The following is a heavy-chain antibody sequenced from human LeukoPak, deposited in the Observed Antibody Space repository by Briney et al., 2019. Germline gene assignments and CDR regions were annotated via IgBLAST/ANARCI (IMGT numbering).Heavy chain of an antibody. J-gene: IGHJ3*02. Sequence: SETLSLTCTVSGGSISSYYWSWVRLPPGQGLEWIGYIYYSGSTNYNPSLKSRVTISVDTSKNQFSLKLSSVTAADTAVYYCARDTSGSGSYLDAFDIWGQGTMVTVSS. CDR3: ARDTSGSGSYLDAFDI. CDR2: IYYSGST. V-gene: IGHV4-59*01. D-gene: IGHD3-10*01. CDR1: GGSISSYY.